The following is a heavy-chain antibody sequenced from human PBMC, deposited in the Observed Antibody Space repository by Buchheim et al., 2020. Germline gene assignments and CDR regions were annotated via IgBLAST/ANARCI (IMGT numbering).Heavy chain of an antibody. CDR3: ARELPRMATIDY. CDR2: ISSSGSTI. CDR1: GFTFSSYE. V-gene: IGHV3-48*03. Sequence: EVQLVESGGGLVQPGGSLRLSCAASGFTFSSYEMNWVRQAPGKGLEWVSYISSSGSTIYYADSVKGRFTISRDNAKNTLYLRMNRLRAEETAVYYCARELPRMATIDYWGQGTL. J-gene: IGHJ4*02. D-gene: IGHD5-24*01.